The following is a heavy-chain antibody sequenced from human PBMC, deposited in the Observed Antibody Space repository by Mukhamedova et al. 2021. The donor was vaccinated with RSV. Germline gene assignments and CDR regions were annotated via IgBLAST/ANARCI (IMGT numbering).Heavy chain of an antibody. J-gene: IGHJ4*02. CDR2: ADSYAT. CDR3: TRHDPSSWEYYFDY. D-gene: IGHD6-13*01. V-gene: IGHV3-73*01. Sequence: ADSYATAYAASLKGRFTIFRDDSKNTVYLQMNSLKTEDTAVYFCTRHDPSSWEYYFDYWGQGTLVTVSS.